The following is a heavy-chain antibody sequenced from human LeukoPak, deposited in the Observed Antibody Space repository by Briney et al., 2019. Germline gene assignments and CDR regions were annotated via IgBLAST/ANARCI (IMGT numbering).Heavy chain of an antibody. CDR1: GFTFSSYW. CDR3: AIGRIVGANSEGFDC. V-gene: IGHV3-74*01. CDR2: INSDGSST. J-gene: IGHJ4*02. D-gene: IGHD1-26*01. Sequence: QPGGSLRLSCAASGFTFSSYWMHWARQAPGKGLVWVSRINSDGSSTSYADSVRGRFTISRDNAKNTLYLQMNSLRAEDTAVYYCAIGRIVGANSEGFDCWGQGTLVTVSS.